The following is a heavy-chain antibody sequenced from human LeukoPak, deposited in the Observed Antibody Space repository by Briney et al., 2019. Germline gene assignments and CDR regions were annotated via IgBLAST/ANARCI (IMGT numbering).Heavy chain of an antibody. CDR1: GGSISSGSYY. D-gene: IGHD3-3*01. Sequence: PSQTLSLTCTVSGGSISSGSYYWSWIRQPAGKGLEWIGRIYTSGSTNYNPSLKSRVTISVDTSKNQFSLKLSSVTAADTAMYYCARDLYDFWSGYRSDYWSQGTLVTASS. J-gene: IGHJ4*02. V-gene: IGHV4-61*02. CDR2: IYTSGST. CDR3: ARDLYDFWSGYRSDY.